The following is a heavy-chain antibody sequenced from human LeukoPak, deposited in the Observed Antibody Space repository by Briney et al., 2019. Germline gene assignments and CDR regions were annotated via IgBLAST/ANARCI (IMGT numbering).Heavy chain of an antibody. J-gene: IGHJ4*02. D-gene: IGHD3-16*01. V-gene: IGHV3-23*01. CDR2: ISGSGDST. CDR1: GFTFSSYA. Sequence: SGGSLRLSCAASGFTFSSYAMSWVRQAPGEGLEWVSAISGSGDSTYYADSVKGRFTISTDISKNTLYLQMNSLRAEDTAVYYCAREGDLVRYYFEYWGQGTMVTVSA. CDR3: AREGDLVRYYFEY.